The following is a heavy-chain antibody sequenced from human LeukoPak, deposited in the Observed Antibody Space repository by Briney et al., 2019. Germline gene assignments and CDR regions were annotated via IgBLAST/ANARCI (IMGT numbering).Heavy chain of an antibody. CDR2: IYYSGST. J-gene: IGHJ4*02. CDR1: GGSISSSSYY. CDR3: ARRRLGKQWLVLREPYYFDY. V-gene: IGHV4-39*07. Sequence: PSETLSLTCTVSGGSISSSSYYWGWVRQPPGKGLEWIGSIYYSGSTYYNPSLKSRVTISVDTSKNQFSLKLSSVTAADTAVYYCARRRLGKQWLVLREPYYFDYWGQGTLVTVSS. D-gene: IGHD6-19*01.